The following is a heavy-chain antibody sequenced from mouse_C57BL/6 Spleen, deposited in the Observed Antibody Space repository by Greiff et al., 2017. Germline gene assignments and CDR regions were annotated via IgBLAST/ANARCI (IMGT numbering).Heavy chain of an antibody. V-gene: IGHV3-6*01. D-gene: IGHD1-1*01. Sequence: EVQLQQSGPGLVKPSQSLSLTCSVTGYSITSGYYWNWIRQFPGNKLEWMGYISYDGSNNYNPSLKNRISITRDTSKNQFFLKLNSVTTEDTATYYCARERYGSSHLDYWGQGTTLTVSS. CDR2: ISYDGSN. CDR1: GYSITSGYY. CDR3: ARERYGSSHLDY. J-gene: IGHJ2*01.